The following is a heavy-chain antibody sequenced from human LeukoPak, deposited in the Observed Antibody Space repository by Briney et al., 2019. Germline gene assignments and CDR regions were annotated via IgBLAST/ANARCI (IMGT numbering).Heavy chain of an antibody. V-gene: IGHV3-48*03. CDR3: ARGWAGNY. D-gene: IGHD6-19*01. Sequence: GGSLRLSCAASGFTFSNYEMKWVRQAPGEGLEWVSYIGSSGTLMYYADSVKGRFTISRDNAKNSLYLQMNSLRAEDTAVYYRARGWAGNYWGQGTLVTVSS. CDR1: GFTFSNYE. J-gene: IGHJ4*02. CDR2: IGSSGTLM.